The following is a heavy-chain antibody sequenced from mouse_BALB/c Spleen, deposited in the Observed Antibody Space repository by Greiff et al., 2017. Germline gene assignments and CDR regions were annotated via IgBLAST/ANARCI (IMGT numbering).Heavy chain of an antibody. Sequence: VQLQQSGAELVRPGTSVKISCKASGYTFTNYWLGWVKQRPGHGLEWIGDIYPGGGYTNYNEKFKGKATLTADTSSSTAYMQLSSLTSEDSAVYFCARSDGYYDAMDYWGQGTSVTVSS. D-gene: IGHD2-3*01. J-gene: IGHJ4*01. CDR1: GYTFTNYW. CDR2: IYPGGGYT. CDR3: ARSDGYYDAMDY. V-gene: IGHV1-63*02.